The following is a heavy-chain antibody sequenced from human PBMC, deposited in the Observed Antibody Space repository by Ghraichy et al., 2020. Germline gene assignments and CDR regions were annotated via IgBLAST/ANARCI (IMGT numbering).Heavy chain of an antibody. V-gene: IGHV1-18*04. CDR1: GYTFTSYG. D-gene: IGHD6-19*01. CDR2: ISAYNGYT. J-gene: IGHJ4*02. CDR3: ARGIAEAGYYFVY. Sequence: ASVKVSCKASGYTFTSYGISWVRQAPGQGLEWMGWISAYNGYTKYAQKLQGRVTMTTDTTTSTDYMELSSLRSDDTAVYYCARGIAEAGYYFVYWGQGALVTVSS.